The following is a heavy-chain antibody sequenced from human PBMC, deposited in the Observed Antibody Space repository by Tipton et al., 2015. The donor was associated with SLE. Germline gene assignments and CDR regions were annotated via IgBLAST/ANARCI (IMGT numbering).Heavy chain of an antibody. CDR3: VRHDVTNWTYNWFDP. CDR2: TSASGST. Sequence: TLSLTCTVSRGSMNGADYYWAWIRQPAGEGLEWIGRTSASGSTNYNPPLKSRVTLSVDTSKNQFSLKLSSVTAADTALYYAVRHDVTNWTYNWFDPWGQGTLVTVSS. V-gene: IGHV4-61*02. D-gene: IGHD1-1*01. J-gene: IGHJ5*02. CDR1: RGSMNGADYY.